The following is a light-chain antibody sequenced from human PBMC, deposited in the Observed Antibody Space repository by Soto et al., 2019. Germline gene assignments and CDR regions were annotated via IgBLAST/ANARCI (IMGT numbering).Light chain of an antibody. V-gene: IGLV1-40*01. J-gene: IGLJ7*01. CDR3: SSWDDNLDAEV. CDR2: GNS. Sequence: QSVLTQPPSVSGAPGQRVTISCTGSSSNIGAGYDVHWYQQLPGTAPKLLIYGNSNRPSGVPDRFSGSKSGTSASLAITGLQAEDEADYHCSSWDDNLDAEVFGAGTQLTVL. CDR1: SSNIGAGYD.